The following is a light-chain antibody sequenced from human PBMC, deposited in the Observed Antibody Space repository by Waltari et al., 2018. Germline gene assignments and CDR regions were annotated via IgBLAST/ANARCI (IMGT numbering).Light chain of an antibody. CDR2: DVS. V-gene: IGKV3-20*01. CDR3: QQYATSPIT. J-gene: IGKJ5*01. CDR1: QSVPKNY. Sequence: EIVLTQSPGTVSLSPGERATLSCRASQSVPKNYLGWFQQKPGQAPRLLIYDVSNGAAGIPDRFSGSGSGTDVTLTLSRLEPEDFAVYYCQQYATSPITFGQGTRLEIK.